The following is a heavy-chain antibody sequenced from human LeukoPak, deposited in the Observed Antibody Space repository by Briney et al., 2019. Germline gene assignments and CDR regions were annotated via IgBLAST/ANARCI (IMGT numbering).Heavy chain of an antibody. V-gene: IGHV3-30*01. Sequence: GGSLRLSCAASGFTFTSYAMSWVRQAPGKGLEWVAVISYDGSNKYYADSVKGRFTISRDNSKNTLYLQMNSLRAEDTAVYYCARGGLLSYYFDYWGQGTLVTVSS. D-gene: IGHD2-2*01. CDR1: GFTFTSYA. J-gene: IGHJ4*02. CDR2: ISYDGSNK. CDR3: ARGGLLSYYFDY.